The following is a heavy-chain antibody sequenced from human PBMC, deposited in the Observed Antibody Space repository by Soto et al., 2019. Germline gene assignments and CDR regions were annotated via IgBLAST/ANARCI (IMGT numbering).Heavy chain of an antibody. V-gene: IGHV3-9*01. J-gene: IGHJ5*02. CDR3: AKYIWQWLVTGGFDP. Sequence: EVQLVESGGGLVQPGRSLRLSCAASGFTFDDYAMHWVRQAPGKGLEWVSGISWNSGSIGYADSVKGRFTISRDNAKNSLYLQMNSLRAEDTALYYCAKYIWQWLVTGGFDPWGQGTLVTVSS. D-gene: IGHD6-19*01. CDR2: ISWNSGSI. CDR1: GFTFDDYA.